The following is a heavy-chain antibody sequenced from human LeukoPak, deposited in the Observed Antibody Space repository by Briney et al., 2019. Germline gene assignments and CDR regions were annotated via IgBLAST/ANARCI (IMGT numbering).Heavy chain of an antibody. D-gene: IGHD3-9*01. CDR2: IYHSGST. J-gene: IGHJ1*01. V-gene: IGHV4-38-2*01. Sequence: SETLSLTCAVSGYSISSGYYWGWIRQPPGKGLEWIGSIYHSGSTYYNPSLKSRVTISVGTSKNQFSLKLSSVTAADTAVYYCARGDIFTGYYSAEYFQHWGQGTLVTVSS. CDR3: ARGDIFTGYYSAEYFQH. CDR1: GYSISSGYY.